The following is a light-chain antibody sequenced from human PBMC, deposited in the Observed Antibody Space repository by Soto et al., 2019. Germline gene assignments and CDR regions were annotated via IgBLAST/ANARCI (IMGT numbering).Light chain of an antibody. J-gene: IGKJ2*01. CDR3: LQHNSYPYT. CDR1: HGMRND. V-gene: IGKV1-17*01. Sequence: DIQMTQSPSSLSASVGYRVTITCRASHGMRNDFGWYQQKPGKAPKRLIYAAYSLQSGVPSRFSGSGTGTESTLTNRSLQPEDVATYYRLQHNSYPYTCGQGTMLVIK. CDR2: AAY.